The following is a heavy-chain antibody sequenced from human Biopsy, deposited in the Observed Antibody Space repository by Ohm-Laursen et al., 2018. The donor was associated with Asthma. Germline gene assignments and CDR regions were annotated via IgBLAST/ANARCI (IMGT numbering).Heavy chain of an antibody. D-gene: IGHD3-22*01. V-gene: IGHV3-11*01. CDR2: ISSRGSNL. CDR1: GFSFSDYY. Sequence: GSLRLSCAASGFSFSDYYMMWIRQAPGKGLEWVAYISSRGSNLYYADSVRGRFTISRDYSKNTLYLQMHSLRAEDTAVYYCARGDSSNWSHYYFDYWGQGTLVTVSS. CDR3: ARGDSSNWSHYYFDY. J-gene: IGHJ4*02.